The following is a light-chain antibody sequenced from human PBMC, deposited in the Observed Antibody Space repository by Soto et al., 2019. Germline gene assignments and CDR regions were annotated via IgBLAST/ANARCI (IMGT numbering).Light chain of an antibody. CDR3: MQVLHTPFS. J-gene: IGKJ3*01. CDR2: LGS. Sequence: DIVMTQSPPSLSVTPGEPASISCRSSQSLLHSDGYTYVDWYVQRPGQSPQLLIYLGSNRASGVPDRLSGSGSGTDLTLKISKVESEDVGIYYCMQVLHTPFSFGPGTKVDFK. CDR1: QSLLHSDGYTY. V-gene: IGKV2-28*01.